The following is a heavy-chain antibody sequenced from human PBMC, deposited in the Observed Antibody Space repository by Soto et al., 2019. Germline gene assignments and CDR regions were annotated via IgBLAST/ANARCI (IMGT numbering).Heavy chain of an antibody. Sequence: ASGFTFSSYAMSWVRQAPGKGLEWVSAISGSGGSTYYADSVKGRFTISRDNSKNTLYLQMNSLRAEDTAVYYCAKDLAYYDSSGYYRSYYFDYWGQGTLVTVSS. CDR1: GFTFSSYA. CDR2: ISGSGGST. V-gene: IGHV3-23*01. CDR3: AKDLAYYDSSGYYRSYYFDY. D-gene: IGHD3-22*01. J-gene: IGHJ4*02.